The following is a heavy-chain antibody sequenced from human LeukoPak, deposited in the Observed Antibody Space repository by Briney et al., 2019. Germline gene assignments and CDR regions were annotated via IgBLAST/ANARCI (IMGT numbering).Heavy chain of an antibody. CDR3: ARRDGDNYDFDY. CDR2: GFYIGRT. CDR1: GASVRSHY. D-gene: IGHD5-24*01. V-gene: IGHV4-59*02. J-gene: IGHJ4*02. Sequence: SETLSLTCTVSGASVRSHYWSWIRQTRGKGLEWIGYGFYIGRTNYNPSLGSRVAISLDTSKNQFSLRLTAVTAADTAVYYCARRDGDNYDFDYWGQGILVTVSS.